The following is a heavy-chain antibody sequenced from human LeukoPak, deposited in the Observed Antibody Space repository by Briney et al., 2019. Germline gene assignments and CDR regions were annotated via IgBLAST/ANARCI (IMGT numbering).Heavy chain of an antibody. Sequence: SETLSLTCTVSGGSISSYYWSWIRQPPGKGLEWIGYIYYSGSTNYNPSLKSRVTISVDTSKNQFSLKLSSVTAADTAVYYCVRPDDNSFDFWGQGTMVTVSS. CDR3: VRPDDNSFDF. V-gene: IGHV4-59*08. D-gene: IGHD3-9*01. CDR1: GGSISSYY. J-gene: IGHJ3*01. CDR2: IYYSGST.